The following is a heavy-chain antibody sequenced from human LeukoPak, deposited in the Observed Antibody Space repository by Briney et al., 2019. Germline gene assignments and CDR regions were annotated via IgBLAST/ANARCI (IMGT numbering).Heavy chain of an antibody. CDR2: TKTDGSTT. CDR3: AKACPPDY. CDR1: GFTFSSYW. V-gene: IGHV3-74*01. Sequence: GGSLRLSCAVSGFTFSSYWMHWVRQAPGKGLVWVSHTKTDGSTTAYADSVKGRFTISRDNSKNTLYLQMNSLRAEDTAVYYCAKACPPDYWGQGTLVTVSS. J-gene: IGHJ4*02.